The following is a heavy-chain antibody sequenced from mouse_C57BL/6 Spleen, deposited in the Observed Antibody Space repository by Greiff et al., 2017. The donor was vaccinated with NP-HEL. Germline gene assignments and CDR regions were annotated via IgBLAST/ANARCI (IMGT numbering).Heavy chain of an antibody. CDR1: GFTFSDYY. V-gene: IGHV5-16*01. CDR2: INYDGSST. CDR3: ARVDDYDFDY. D-gene: IGHD2-4*01. J-gene: IGHJ2*01. Sequence: EVKVVESEGGLVQPGSSMKLSCTASGFTFSDYYMAWVRQVPEKGLEWVANINYDGSSTYYLDSLKSRFIISRDNAKNNLYLQMSSLKSEDTATYYCARVDDYDFDYWGQGTTLTVSS.